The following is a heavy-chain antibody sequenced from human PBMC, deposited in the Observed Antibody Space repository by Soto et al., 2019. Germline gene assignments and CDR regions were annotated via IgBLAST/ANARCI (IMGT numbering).Heavy chain of an antibody. CDR2: HSNDGITK. CDR3: AKDGPHFDVDV. Sequence: LVESGGGVVQPGTSLRLSCAASGSTFSSSGWHWVRQAPGKGLEWVAFHSNDGITKNYADSVKGRFTIFRDNSKNTASLQIDSLRGDDTAVYYCAKDGPHFDVDVWGQGTTVTVSS. CDR1: GSTFSSSG. V-gene: IGHV3-30*18. D-gene: IGHD3-9*01. J-gene: IGHJ6*02.